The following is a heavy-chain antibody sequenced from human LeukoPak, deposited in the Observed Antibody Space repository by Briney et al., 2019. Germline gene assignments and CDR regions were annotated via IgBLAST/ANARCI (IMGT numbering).Heavy chain of an antibody. CDR1: GFSFSYHG. D-gene: IGHD5-12*01. J-gene: IGHJ3*02. Sequence: GGSLRLSCVASGFSFSYHGMNWVRQAPGKGLEWVSSISSSSSYIYYADSVKGRFTISRDNAKNSLYLQMNSLRAEDTAVYYCARVGYSGYVRDAFDIWGQGTMVTVSS. CDR2: ISSSSSYI. V-gene: IGHV3-21*01. CDR3: ARVGYSGYVRDAFDI.